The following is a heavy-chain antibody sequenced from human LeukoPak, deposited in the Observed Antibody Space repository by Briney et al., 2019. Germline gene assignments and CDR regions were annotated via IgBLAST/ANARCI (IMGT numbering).Heavy chain of an antibody. CDR2: IIPIFGTA. D-gene: IGHD5-24*01. J-gene: IGHJ4*02. CDR1: GGTFSSYA. Sequence: SVKVSCKASGGTFSSYAISWVRQAPGQGLEWMGGIIPIFGTANYAQKFQGRVTITADKSTSTAYMELSGLRSEDTAVYYCARGPVEMATITEGFDYWGQGTLGTVSS. CDR3: ARGPVEMATITEGFDY. V-gene: IGHV1-69*06.